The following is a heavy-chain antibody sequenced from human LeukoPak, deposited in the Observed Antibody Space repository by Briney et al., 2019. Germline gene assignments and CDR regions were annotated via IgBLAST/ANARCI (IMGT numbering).Heavy chain of an antibody. V-gene: IGHV3-30*04. Sequence: GGSLRLSCAPSGFTFSNYAMLWARQAPGKGLEWVAVTSYDGSNEYYADSVKGRFTISRVNSKNTLYLQMSSLRAEDSALYYCARGGPPDYWGQGTLVTVSS. CDR2: TSYDGSNE. D-gene: IGHD3-16*01. CDR1: GFTFSNYA. CDR3: ARGGPPDY. J-gene: IGHJ4*02.